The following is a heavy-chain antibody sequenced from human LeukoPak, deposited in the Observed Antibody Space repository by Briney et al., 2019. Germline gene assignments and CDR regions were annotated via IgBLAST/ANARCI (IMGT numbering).Heavy chain of an antibody. J-gene: IGHJ4*02. CDR1: GGSFSGYY. CDR3: ASGAEAYFDH. CDR2: INHSGST. Sequence: SETLSLTCAVYGGSFSGYYWSWIRQPPGKGLEWIGEINHSGSTNYNPSLKSRVTISVDTSKNQFSLKLSSVTAADTAVYYCASGAEAYFDHWGQGTLVTVSS. V-gene: IGHV4-34*01.